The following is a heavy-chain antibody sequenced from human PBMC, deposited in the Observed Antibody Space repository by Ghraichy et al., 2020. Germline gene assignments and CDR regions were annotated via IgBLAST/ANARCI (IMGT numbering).Heavy chain of an antibody. Sequence: GGSLRLSCAASGFTFSSYAMHWVRQAPGKGLEWVAVISYDGSNKYYADSVKGRFTISRDNSKNTLYLQMNSLRAEDTAVYYCARGGFKNWFDPWGQGTLVTVSS. J-gene: IGHJ5*02. D-gene: IGHD3-16*01. CDR1: GFTFSSYA. CDR3: ARGGFKNWFDP. V-gene: IGHV3-30-3*01. CDR2: ISYDGSNK.